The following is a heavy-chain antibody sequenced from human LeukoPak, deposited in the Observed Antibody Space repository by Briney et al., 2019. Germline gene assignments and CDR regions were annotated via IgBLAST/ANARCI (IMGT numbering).Heavy chain of an antibody. CDR2: ISYSGST. Sequence: KASETLSLTCTVSGGSISSDNYYWNWIRQPPGKGLEWIGYISYSGSTHYNPSLKSRATISADTSKNQFSLKLTSMTAADTAVYHCARGGEGYNYVYWGQGTLVTVSS. CDR1: GGSISSDNYY. J-gene: IGHJ4*02. V-gene: IGHV4-30-4*01. D-gene: IGHD5-24*01. CDR3: ARGGEGYNYVY.